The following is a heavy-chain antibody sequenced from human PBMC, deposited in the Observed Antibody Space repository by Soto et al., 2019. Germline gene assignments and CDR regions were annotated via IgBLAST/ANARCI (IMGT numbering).Heavy chain of an antibody. Sequence: ASVKVSCKASGYTFTGYYMHWVRQAPGQGLEWMGWINPNSGGTNYAQEFQGWVTMTRDTSISTAYMELSRLRSDDTAVYYCARSGFRVLRFLEWLAFDILGQGTRVTVSS. CDR1: GYTFTGYY. CDR2: INPNSGGT. D-gene: IGHD3-3*01. V-gene: IGHV1-2*04. J-gene: IGHJ3*02. CDR3: ARSGFRVLRFLEWLAFDI.